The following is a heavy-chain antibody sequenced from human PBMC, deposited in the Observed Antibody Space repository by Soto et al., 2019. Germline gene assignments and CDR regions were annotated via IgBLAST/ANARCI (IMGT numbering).Heavy chain of an antibody. J-gene: IGHJ5*02. CDR1: GYTFTRYT. CDR3: ARGIATGQLDP. V-gene: IGHV1-3*01. D-gene: IGHD2-15*01. Sequence: ASVKVYCKASGYTFTRYTMNWVRQAPGQRLEWMGWINPDNGNTKSSQKFQDRVIITRDTSASTAYMDLSSLRSEDTAVYYCARGIATGQLDPWGQGTLVTVSS. CDR2: INPDNGNT.